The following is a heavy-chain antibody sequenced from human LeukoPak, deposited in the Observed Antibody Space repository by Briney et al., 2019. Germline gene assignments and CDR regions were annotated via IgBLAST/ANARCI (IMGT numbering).Heavy chain of an antibody. CDR2: FDPEDGET. V-gene: IGHV1-24*01. CDR3: ATARLRLGELSLCY. D-gene: IGHD3-16*02. Sequence: ASVKVSCKVSGYTLTELSMHWVRQAPGKGLEWTGGFDPEDGETIYAQKFQGRVTMTEDTSTDTAYMELSSLRSEDTTVYYCATARLRLGELSLCYWGQGTLVTVSS. CDR1: GYTLTELS. J-gene: IGHJ4*02.